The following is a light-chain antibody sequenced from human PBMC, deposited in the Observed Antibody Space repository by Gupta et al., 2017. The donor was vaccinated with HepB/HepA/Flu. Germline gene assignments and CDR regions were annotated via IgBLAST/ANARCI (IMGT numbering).Light chain of an antibody. CDR1: RSNIGAGYE. CDR2: DNN. J-gene: IGLJ2*01. V-gene: IGLV1-40*01. CDR3: QSYDHMRDGYVV. Sequence: QSVLTQPPSVSGAPGQRVTISCTGSRSNIGAGYEVHWYQHLPGAAPKLLIYDNNNRPSGVPDRFSGSKSGASASLAITGLQPEDEADYYCQSYDHMRDGYVVFGGGTKLTVL.